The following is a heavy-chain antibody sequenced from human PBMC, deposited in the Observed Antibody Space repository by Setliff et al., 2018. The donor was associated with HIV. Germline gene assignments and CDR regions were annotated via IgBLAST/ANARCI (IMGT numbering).Heavy chain of an antibody. CDR1: GARFKNYA. V-gene: IGHV1-69*13. CDR3: ARDDHYYDMGTIYSDWYFDL. Sequence: GASVKVSCKAAGARFKNYAITWVRQAPGQGLEWMGGFIPVFGSTKVAQNFQGRLIITADESTFTVDMELRDLTSEDTAVYYCARDDHYYDMGTIYSDWYFDLWGRGTLVTVSS. J-gene: IGHJ2*01. D-gene: IGHD3-22*01. CDR2: FIPVFGST.